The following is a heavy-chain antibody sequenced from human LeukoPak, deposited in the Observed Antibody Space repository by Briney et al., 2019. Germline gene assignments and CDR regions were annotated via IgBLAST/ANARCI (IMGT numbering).Heavy chain of an antibody. J-gene: IGHJ4*02. Sequence: GGSLRLSCAASGFTFSSYGMHWVRQAPGKGLEWVAVISYDGSNKYYADSVKGRFTISRDNSKNTLYLQMNSLRAEDTAVYYCAKDQHYYDSSGYGGFDYWGQGTLVTVSS. CDR3: AKDQHYYDSSGYGGFDY. D-gene: IGHD3-22*01. CDR2: ISYDGSNK. V-gene: IGHV3-30*18. CDR1: GFTFSSYG.